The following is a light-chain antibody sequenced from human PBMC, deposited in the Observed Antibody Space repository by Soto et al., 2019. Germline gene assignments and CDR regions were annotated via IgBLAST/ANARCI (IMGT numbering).Light chain of an antibody. V-gene: IGLV2-14*01. CDR2: EVS. Sequence: QSVLTQPASVSGSPGQSITISCTGTSSDVGRYNHVSWYQHHPGKAPKLIISEVSNRPSGVSNRFSGSKSGYTASLTISGLQAEDEADYYRNSDTSGDFRVFXTGTKVTVL. CDR1: SSDVGRYNH. CDR3: NSDTSGDFRV. J-gene: IGLJ1*01.